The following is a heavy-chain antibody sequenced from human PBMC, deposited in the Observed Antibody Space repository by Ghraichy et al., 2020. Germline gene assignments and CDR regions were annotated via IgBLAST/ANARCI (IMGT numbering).Heavy chain of an antibody. V-gene: IGHV1-2*02. CDR3: ARDRVPNRTDGYNSGVVDY. D-gene: IGHD5-24*01. CDR1: GYTFTGYY. J-gene: IGHJ4*02. Sequence: ASVKVSCKASGYTFTGYYIHWVRQAPGQGLEWMGWINPNSGGTIYAQKYQGRVTMTRDTSIATAYMELSRLGSDDTAVYFCARDRVPNRTDGYNSGVVDYWGQGTLVSVSS. CDR2: INPNSGGT.